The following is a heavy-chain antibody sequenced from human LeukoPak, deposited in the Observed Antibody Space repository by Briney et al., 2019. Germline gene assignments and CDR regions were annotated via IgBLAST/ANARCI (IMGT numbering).Heavy chain of an antibody. CDR2: IYYSGST. Sequence: SETLSLTCTVSGGSISSSSYYWGWIRQPPGKGLEWIGSIYYSGSTHYNPSLKSRVAISVDTSKNQFSLKLSSVTAADTAVYYCARHCGSSQTFYYYYYYMDVWGKGTTVTISS. V-gene: IGHV4-39*01. J-gene: IGHJ6*03. CDR3: ARHCGSSQTFYYYYYYMDV. D-gene: IGHD6-13*01. CDR1: GGSISSSSYY.